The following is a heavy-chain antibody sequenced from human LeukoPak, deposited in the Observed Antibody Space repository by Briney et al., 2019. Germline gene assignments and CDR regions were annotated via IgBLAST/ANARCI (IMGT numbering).Heavy chain of an antibody. CDR3: ATNLLYDSSGYPFDY. CDR1: GGTFSSYT. V-gene: IGHV1-69*02. CDR2: IIPILGIA. J-gene: IGHJ4*02. D-gene: IGHD3-22*01. Sequence: GASVKVSCKASGGTFSSYTISWVRQAPGQGLEWMGRIIPILGIANYAQKFQGRVTITADKSTSTAYMELSSLRSEDTAVYYCATNLLYDSSGYPFDYWGQGTLVTASS.